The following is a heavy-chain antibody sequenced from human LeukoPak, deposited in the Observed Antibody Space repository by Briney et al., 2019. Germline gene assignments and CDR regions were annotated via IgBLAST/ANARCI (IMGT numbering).Heavy chain of an antibody. V-gene: IGHV3-30*03. CDR2: ISYDGSNK. J-gene: IGHJ4*02. D-gene: IGHD4-17*01. Sequence: GGSLRLSCAASGFTFSSYGMHWVRQAPGKGLEWMAVISYDGSNKYYADSVKGRFTISRDDAKNLLYLDMNSLRAEDTAVYYCARGHTAVTRHFDFWGQGTLVTVSS. CDR1: GFTFSSYG. CDR3: ARGHTAVTRHFDF.